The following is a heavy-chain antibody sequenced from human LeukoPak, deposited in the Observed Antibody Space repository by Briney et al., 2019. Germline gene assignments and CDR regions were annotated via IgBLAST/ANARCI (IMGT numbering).Heavy chain of an antibody. CDR3: ASAIAVVPAARHGGAFDI. J-gene: IGHJ3*02. CDR1: GYTFTSYY. CDR2: INPSGGST. D-gene: IGHD2-2*01. V-gene: IGHV1-46*01. Sequence: ASVKVSCKASGYTFTSYYMHWVRQAPGQGLEWMGIINPSGGSTSYAQKFQGRVTMTRDTSTSTVYMELSSLRSEDMAVYYCASAIAVVPAARHGGAFDIWGQGTMVTVSS.